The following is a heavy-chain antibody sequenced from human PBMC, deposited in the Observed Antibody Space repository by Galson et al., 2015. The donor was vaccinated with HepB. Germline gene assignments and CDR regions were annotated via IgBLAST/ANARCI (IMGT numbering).Heavy chain of an antibody. D-gene: IGHD1-26*01. V-gene: IGHV3-23*01. CDR3: AKDQRGNYYLSDY. Sequence: SLRLSCAASGFTLSSYAMSWVRQAPGKGLEWVSAISGSGGSTYYADSVKGRFTISRDNSKNTLYLQMNSLRAEDTAVYYCAKDQRGNYYLSDYWGQGTLVTVSS. J-gene: IGHJ4*02. CDR1: GFTLSSYA. CDR2: ISGSGGST.